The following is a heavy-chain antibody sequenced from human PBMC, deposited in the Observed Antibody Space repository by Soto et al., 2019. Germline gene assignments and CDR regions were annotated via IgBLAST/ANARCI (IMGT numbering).Heavy chain of an antibody. Sequence: EVQLVESGGGLVQPGGSLRLSCAASAFTLSTYWMSWVRQAPGKGQEWVATIKQDGSETHYVDSVKGRFTISRDNAENSMDMEMNSLRAEDTAVYYCVRGCGRASCPYYLDVWGKGTTVTVSS. V-gene: IGHV3-7*01. D-gene: IGHD2-2*01. CDR2: IKQDGSET. CDR1: AFTLSTYW. CDR3: VRGCGRASCPYYLDV. J-gene: IGHJ6*03.